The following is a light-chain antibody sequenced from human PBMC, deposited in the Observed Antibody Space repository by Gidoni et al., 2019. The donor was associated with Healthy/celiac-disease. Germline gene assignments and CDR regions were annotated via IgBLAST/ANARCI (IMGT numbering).Light chain of an antibody. CDR3: QPRSNLPRT. CDR2: DAS. Sequence: EIVLTQYPATLSLSPGERATLSCRARQSVSTYLAWYQQKPGQAPRLLIYDASTRATGIPARFRGSWSGTDFTLTISSRQPEAFAFYYCQPRSNLPRTFGQGTKVEIK. J-gene: IGKJ1*01. CDR1: QSVSTY. V-gene: IGKV3-11*01.